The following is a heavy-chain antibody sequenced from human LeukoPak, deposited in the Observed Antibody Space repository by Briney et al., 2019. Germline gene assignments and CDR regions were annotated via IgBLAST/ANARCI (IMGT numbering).Heavy chain of an antibody. J-gene: IGHJ4*02. V-gene: IGHV1-3*03. CDR3: ARVVVPAASFDY. D-gene: IGHD2-2*01. Sequence: ASVKVSCKASGYTFTSYAMHWVRQAPGQRLEWMGWINAGNGNTKYSQEFQGRVTITRDTSASTAYMELSSLRSEDTAVYYCARVVVPAASFDYWGQGTLVTVSS. CDR1: GYTFTSYA. CDR2: INAGNGNT.